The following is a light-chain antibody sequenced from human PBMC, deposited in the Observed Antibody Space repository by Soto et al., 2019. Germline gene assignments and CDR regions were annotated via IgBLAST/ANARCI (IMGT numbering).Light chain of an antibody. J-gene: IGKJ1*01. Sequence: DIQMTQSPSTLSASVGDRVTITCRASQSISSWLAWYQQKPGKAPKLLIYKASSLESGVPSRFSGSGSGTKFTLTISSLQPDDFATYFCQQYKTYRTFGQGTKVEIK. CDR2: KAS. V-gene: IGKV1-5*03. CDR3: QQYKTYRT. CDR1: QSISSW.